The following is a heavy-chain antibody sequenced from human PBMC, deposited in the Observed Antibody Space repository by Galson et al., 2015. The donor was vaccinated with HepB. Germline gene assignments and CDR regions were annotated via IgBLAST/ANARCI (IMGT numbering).Heavy chain of an antibody. CDR1: GFTFSSYS. V-gene: IGHV3-48*01. CDR2: ISTSSTI. CDR3: ARGGSFNADYYYYGMDV. J-gene: IGHJ6*02. Sequence: SLRLSCAASGFTFSSYSMNWVRQAPGKGLEWVSYISTSSTIYYPDSVKGRFAISRDNAKNSLYLQINSLRAEDTAVYYCARGGSFNADYYYYGMDVWGQGTTVTVSS.